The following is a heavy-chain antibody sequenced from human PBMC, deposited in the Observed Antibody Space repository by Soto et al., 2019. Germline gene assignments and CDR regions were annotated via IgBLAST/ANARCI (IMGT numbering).Heavy chain of an antibody. V-gene: IGHV3-30*18. CDR3: AKGENYYDSRDFDY. Sequence: GGSLRLSCAASGFTFSSYGMHWVRQAPGKGLEWVAVISYDGSNEYYADSVKGRFTISRDNSKNTLYLQMNSLRAEDTAVYYCAKGENYYDSRDFDYWGQGTLVTVSS. D-gene: IGHD3-22*01. J-gene: IGHJ4*02. CDR2: ISYDGSNE. CDR1: GFTFSSYG.